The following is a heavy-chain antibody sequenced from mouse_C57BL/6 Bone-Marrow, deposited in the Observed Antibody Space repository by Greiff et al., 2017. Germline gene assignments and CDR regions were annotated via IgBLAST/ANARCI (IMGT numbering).Heavy chain of an antibody. CDR3: APWDGKKRSYAMDY. J-gene: IGHJ4*01. D-gene: IGHD4-1*01. Sequence: QVQLQQSGPGLVAPSQSLSITCTVSGFSLTSYGVSWVRQPPGKGLEWLGVIWGDGSTHYHSALISRLSISKDNSKSQVFLKLDSRQTDDTATYYCAPWDGKKRSYAMDYWGQGTSVTVSS. CDR1: GFSLTSYG. V-gene: IGHV2-3*01. CDR2: IWGDGST.